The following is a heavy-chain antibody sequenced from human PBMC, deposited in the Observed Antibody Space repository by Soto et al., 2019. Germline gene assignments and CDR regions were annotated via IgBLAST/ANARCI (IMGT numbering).Heavy chain of an antibody. CDR1: GFTFSSYS. D-gene: IGHD6-19*01. V-gene: IGHV3-21*01. Sequence: GGSLRLSCAASGFTFSSYSMNWVRQAPGKGLEWVSSISSSSSYIYYADSVKGRFTISRDNAKNSLYLQMNSLRAEDTAVYYCARDLSSGWPDDPDHDAFDIWGQGTMVTVSS. CDR2: ISSSSSYI. J-gene: IGHJ3*02. CDR3: ARDLSSGWPDDPDHDAFDI.